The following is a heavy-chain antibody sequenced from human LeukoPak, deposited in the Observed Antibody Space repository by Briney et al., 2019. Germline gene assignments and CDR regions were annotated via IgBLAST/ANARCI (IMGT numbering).Heavy chain of an antibody. CDR3: AKYCSSTSCQNGDY. Sequence: PGGSLRLSCAASGFTFSSYAMSWVRQAPGKGLEWVSAISGSGGSTYYADSVKGRFTISRDNSKNTLYLQMNSLRAEDTAVYYCAKYCSSTSCQNGDYWGQGTLVTVSS. D-gene: IGHD2-2*01. V-gene: IGHV3-23*01. CDR1: GFTFSSYA. J-gene: IGHJ4*02. CDR2: ISGSGGST.